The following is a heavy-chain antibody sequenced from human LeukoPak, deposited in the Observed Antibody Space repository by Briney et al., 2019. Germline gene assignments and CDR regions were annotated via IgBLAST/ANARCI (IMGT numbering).Heavy chain of an antibody. CDR2: IIPILGIA. J-gene: IGHJ5*02. Sequence: SVKVSCKASGGTFSSYTISWVRQAPGQGLEWMGRIIPILGIANYAQKFQGRVTITADKSTSTAYMELSSLRSEDTAVYYCARVVKRGYNWFDPWGQGTLVTVSS. CDR3: ARVVKRGYNWFDP. V-gene: IGHV1-69*02. D-gene: IGHD3-22*01. CDR1: GGTFSSYT.